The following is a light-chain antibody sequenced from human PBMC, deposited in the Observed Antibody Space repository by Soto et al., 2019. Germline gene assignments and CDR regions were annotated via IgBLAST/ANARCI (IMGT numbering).Light chain of an antibody. CDR2: DAS. CDR1: QAIGNY. J-gene: IGKJ4*01. V-gene: IGKV1-9*01. CDR3: QQLKSYPLS. Sequence: DIQLTQSPSFLSASVGDRVSITCRASQAIGNYLVWYQEKPGTAPKLLIYDASALQSGVPSRFSGSVSGTVSTLTISGLQPEDIATYYCQQLKSYPLSFGRGTKVEIK.